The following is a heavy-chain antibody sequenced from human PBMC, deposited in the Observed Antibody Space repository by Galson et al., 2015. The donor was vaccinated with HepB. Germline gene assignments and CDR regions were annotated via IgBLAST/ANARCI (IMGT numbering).Heavy chain of an antibody. D-gene: IGHD6-13*01. CDR1: GFTFSSYW. CDR3: TRGIAAAGR. J-gene: IGHJ4*02. CDR2: INSDGSST. V-gene: IGHV3-74*01. Sequence: SLRLSCAASGFTFSSYWMHWVRQAPGKGLVWVSRINSDGSSTSYADSVKGRFTISRDDSKNTAYLQMNSLRTEDTAVYYCTRGIAAAGRWGQGTLVTVSS.